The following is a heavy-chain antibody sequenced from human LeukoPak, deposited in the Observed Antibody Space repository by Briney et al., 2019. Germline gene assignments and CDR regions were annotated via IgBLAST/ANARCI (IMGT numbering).Heavy chain of an antibody. Sequence: PSQTLSLTCTVSGGSISSGDYYWSWIRQPPGKGLEWIGYIYYSGSTYYNPSLKSRVTISVDTSKNQFSLKLSSVTAADTAVYYCATQSDGGGFGELYGYWGQGTLVTVSS. CDR3: ATQSDGGGFGELYGY. V-gene: IGHV4-30-4*01. J-gene: IGHJ4*02. CDR1: GGSISSGDYY. D-gene: IGHD3-10*01. CDR2: IYYSGST.